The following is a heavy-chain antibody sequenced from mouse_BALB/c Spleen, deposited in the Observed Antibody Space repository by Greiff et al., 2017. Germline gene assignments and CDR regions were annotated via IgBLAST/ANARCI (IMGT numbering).Heavy chain of an antibody. V-gene: IGHV1-69*02. D-gene: IGHD1-1*01. CDR2: IYPSDSYT. CDR3: TRSEVRGAMDY. J-gene: IGHJ4*01. Sequence: QVQLKQPGAELVRPGASVKLSCKASGYTFTSYWINWVKQRPGQGLEWIGNIYPSDSYTNYNQKFKDKATLTVDKSSSTAYMQLSSPTSEDSAVYYCTRSEVRGAMDYWGQGTSVTVSS. CDR1: GYTFTSYW.